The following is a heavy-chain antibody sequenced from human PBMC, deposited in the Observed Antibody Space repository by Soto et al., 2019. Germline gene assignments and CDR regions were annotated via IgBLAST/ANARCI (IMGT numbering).Heavy chain of an antibody. CDR1: GDSVSSNSAA. V-gene: IGHV6-1*01. CDR3: ARRIWFELAVSSAFDI. J-gene: IGHJ3*02. CDR2: TYYRSKWYN. Sequence: SQTLSLTCAISGDSVSSNSAAWNWIRQSPSRGLEWLGRTYYRSKWYNDYAVSVKSRITINPDTSKNQFSLQLNSVTPEDTAVYYCARRIWFELAVSSAFDIWGQGTMVTVSS. D-gene: IGHD3-10*01.